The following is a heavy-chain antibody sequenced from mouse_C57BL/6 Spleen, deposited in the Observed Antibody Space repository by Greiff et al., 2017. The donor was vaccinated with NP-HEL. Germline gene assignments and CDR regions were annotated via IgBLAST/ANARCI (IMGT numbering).Heavy chain of an antibody. CDR2: ISSGSSTI. CDR1: GFTFSDYG. V-gene: IGHV5-17*01. CDR3: ATIYYGYDGGAY. J-gene: IGHJ3*01. D-gene: IGHD2-2*01. Sequence: EVKLVESGGGLVKPGGSLKLSCAASGFTFSDYGMHWVRQAPEKGLEWVAYISSGSSTIYYADTLKGRFTISRDNAKNTLFLQMTSLRSEDTAMYYCATIYYGYDGGAYWGQGTLVTVSA.